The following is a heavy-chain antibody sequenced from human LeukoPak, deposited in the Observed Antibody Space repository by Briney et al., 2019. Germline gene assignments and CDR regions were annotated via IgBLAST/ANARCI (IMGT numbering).Heavy chain of an antibody. J-gene: IGHJ3*02. CDR1: GFTFSNYS. CDR3: ARAKRNGFDI. V-gene: IGHV3-48*01. CDR2: ISRSRSTI. Sequence: GGSLRLSCAASGFTFSNYSMNWVRQAPGKGLEWVSYISRSRSTIYYADSVKGRFTISRDNAKNSLYLQMHSLRAEDTAVYYCARAKRNGFDIWGQGTMVTVSS.